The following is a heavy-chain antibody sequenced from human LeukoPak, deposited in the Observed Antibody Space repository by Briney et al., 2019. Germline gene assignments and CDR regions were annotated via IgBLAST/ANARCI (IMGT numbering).Heavy chain of an antibody. J-gene: IGHJ3*02. CDR2: IKQDGSEK. D-gene: IGHD2-2*01. CDR1: GFTFSSYW. CDR3: AREGYCSSTSCYRGAFDI. Sequence: GGSLRLSCAASGFTFSSYWMSWVRQAPGKGLEWVANIKQDGSEKYYADSVKGRFTISRDNAKNSLYLQMNSLRAEDTAVYYCAREGYCSSTSCYRGAFDIWGQGTMVTVSS. V-gene: IGHV3-7*01.